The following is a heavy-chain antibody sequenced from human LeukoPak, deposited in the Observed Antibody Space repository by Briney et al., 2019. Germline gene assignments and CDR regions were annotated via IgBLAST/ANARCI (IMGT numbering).Heavy chain of an antibody. CDR1: GFTFSDYY. Sequence: GGPLRLSCAASGFTFSDYYMSWIRQAPGKGLEWVSYISSSGSTIYYADSVKGRFTISRDNAKNSLYLQMNSLRAEDTAVYYCARLSTVVTGKNWFDPWGQGTLVTVSS. CDR3: ARLSTVVTGKNWFDP. D-gene: IGHD2-15*01. J-gene: IGHJ5*02. CDR2: ISSSGSTI. V-gene: IGHV3-11*04.